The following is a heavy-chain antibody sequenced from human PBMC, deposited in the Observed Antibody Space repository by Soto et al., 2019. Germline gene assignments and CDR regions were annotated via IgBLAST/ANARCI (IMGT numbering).Heavy chain of an antibody. CDR3: ARVLKLLRTYYYYYGMDV. CDR2: INHSGST. CDR1: GGSFSGYY. D-gene: IGHD2-15*01. Sequence: SETLSLTCAVYGGSFSGYYWSWIRQPPGKGLEWIGEINHSGSTNYNPSLKSRVTISVDTSKNQFSLKLSSVTAADTAVYYCARVLKLLRTYYYYYGMDVWGQGTTVTVSS. V-gene: IGHV4-34*01. J-gene: IGHJ6*02.